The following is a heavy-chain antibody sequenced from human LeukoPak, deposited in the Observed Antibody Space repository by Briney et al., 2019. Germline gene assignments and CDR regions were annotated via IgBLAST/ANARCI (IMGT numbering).Heavy chain of an antibody. D-gene: IGHD3-22*01. J-gene: IGHJ3*02. CDR3: ARETYYYDSSGYRDAFDI. CDR2: IIPIFGTA. Sequence: SVKVSCTASGGTFSSYAISWVRQAPGQGLEWMGGIIPIFGTANYAQKFQGRVTITTDESTSTAYMELSSLRSEDTAVYYCARETYYYDSSGYRDAFDIWGQGTMVTVSS. CDR1: GGTFSSYA. V-gene: IGHV1-69*05.